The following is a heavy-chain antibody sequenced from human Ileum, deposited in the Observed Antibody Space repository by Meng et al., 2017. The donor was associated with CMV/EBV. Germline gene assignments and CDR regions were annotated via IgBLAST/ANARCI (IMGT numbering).Heavy chain of an antibody. J-gene: IGHJ4*02. V-gene: IGHV3-73*01. CDR3: TSPYFPGETR. D-gene: IGHD2/OR15-2a*01. CDR2: IRNKANNYAT. Sequence: GESLKISCAASGFTFSGSTMHWVRQASGKGLEWVGRIRNKANNYATEYAASVKGRFTISRDDSKNTAYLQMNSLKTEDAAVYYCTSPYFPGETRWGQGTLVTVSS. CDR1: GFTFSGST.